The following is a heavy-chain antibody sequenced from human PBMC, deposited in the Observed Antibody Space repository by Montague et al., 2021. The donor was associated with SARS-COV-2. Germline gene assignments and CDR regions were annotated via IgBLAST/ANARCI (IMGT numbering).Heavy chain of an antibody. J-gene: IGHJ6*02. D-gene: IGHD2-2*01. Sequence: SETLSLTCTVSGGSVRSGLYYWTWIRQPPGKGLEWIGYVYYSGTANHNPSLKSRLTLTVDTSKKHFSLKLSSVTAADTAIYYCARERLDCCRTSCYTNGLDVWSQGTMVNVSS. CDR1: GGSVRSGLYY. V-gene: IGHV4-61*03. CDR3: ARERLDCCRTSCYTNGLDV. CDR2: VYYSGTA.